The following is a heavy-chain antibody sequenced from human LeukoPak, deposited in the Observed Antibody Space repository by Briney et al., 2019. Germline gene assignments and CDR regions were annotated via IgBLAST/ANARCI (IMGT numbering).Heavy chain of an antibody. CDR1: GYSFTSYW. Sequence: GESLKISCKGSGYSFTSYWIGSTRQMPRKGLEWMGIIYPGDSDTRYSPSFQGQVTISADKSISTAYLQWSSLKASDTAMYYCAKHRLGYSYADWGQGTLVTVSS. CDR3: AKHRLGYSYAD. V-gene: IGHV5-51*01. D-gene: IGHD5-18*01. CDR2: IYPGDSDT. J-gene: IGHJ4*02.